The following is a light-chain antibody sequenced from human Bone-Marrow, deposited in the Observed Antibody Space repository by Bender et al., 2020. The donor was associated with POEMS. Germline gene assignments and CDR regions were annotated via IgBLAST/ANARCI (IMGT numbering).Light chain of an antibody. CDR2: GDT. J-gene: IGLJ1*01. Sequence: QSVLTQPPSVSGAPGQRVTISCTGGSSNIGAGYDVHWYQQLPGTAPRLLIYGDTNRPSGVPDRFSASKSGTSASLAITGLQAEDEADYYCAAWDDSLNGYVFGSGTKVTVL. CDR1: SSNIGAGYD. CDR3: AAWDDSLNGYV. V-gene: IGLV1-40*01.